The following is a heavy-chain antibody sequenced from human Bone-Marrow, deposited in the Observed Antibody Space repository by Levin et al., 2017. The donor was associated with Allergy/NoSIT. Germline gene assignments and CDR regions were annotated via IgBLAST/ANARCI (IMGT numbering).Heavy chain of an antibody. Sequence: RASETLSLTCTVSGGSMNSGTYDWSWIRQLPGKGLEYIASVSSTGNPNYNPSLKTRVTVSLDTSQNQFSLKLSSFTAADTAVYYCARDPDYDRAFDIWGQGTMVIVSS. J-gene: IGHJ3*02. CDR2: VSSTGNP. V-gene: IGHV4-31*03. D-gene: IGHD3-22*01. CDR3: ARDPDYDRAFDI. CDR1: GGSMNSGTYD.